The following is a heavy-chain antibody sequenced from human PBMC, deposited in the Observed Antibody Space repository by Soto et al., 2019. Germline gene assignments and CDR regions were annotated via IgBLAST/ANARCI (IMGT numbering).Heavy chain of an antibody. CDR3: ARERSYGLDY. Sequence: QVQLVQSGAEVKKPAASVKVSCKASGYTFTSYDINWVRQATGQGLERMGWMNPNSGNTVYAQKFQGRVTMTRNTSISTAYMELSSLRSENTGVYYCARERSYGLDYWGQGTLVSVSS. V-gene: IGHV1-8*01. CDR2: MNPNSGNT. D-gene: IGHD5-18*01. CDR1: GYTFTSYD. J-gene: IGHJ4*02.